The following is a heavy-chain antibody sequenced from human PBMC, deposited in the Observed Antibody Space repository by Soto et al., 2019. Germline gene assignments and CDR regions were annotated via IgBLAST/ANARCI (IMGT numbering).Heavy chain of an antibody. D-gene: IGHD6-19*01. Sequence: GGSLRLSCAASGFIFSTYSMNWVRQAPGKGLEWVSSISSSFIYYADSVKGRFTISRDNAKNSLYLQINSLRVEDTAVYYCARVSRGQWLADFDYWGQGTLVTVSS. CDR1: GFIFSTYS. CDR3: ARVSRGQWLADFDY. V-gene: IGHV3-21*01. CDR2: ISSSFI. J-gene: IGHJ4*02.